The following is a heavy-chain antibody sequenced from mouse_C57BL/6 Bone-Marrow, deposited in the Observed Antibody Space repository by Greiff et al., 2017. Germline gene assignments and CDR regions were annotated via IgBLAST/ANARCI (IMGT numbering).Heavy chain of an antibody. D-gene: IGHD2-4*01. CDR3: ARGGIYYDYGDFDY. V-gene: IGHV5-12*01. CDR1: GFTFSDYY. CDR2: ISNGGGST. J-gene: IGHJ2*01. Sequence: EVQVVESGGGLVQPGGSLKLSCAASGFTFSDYYMYWVRQTPEKRLEWVAYISNGGGSTYYPDTVKGRFTSSRDNAKNTLYLQMSRLKSEDTAMYYCARGGIYYDYGDFDYWGQGTTLTVSS.